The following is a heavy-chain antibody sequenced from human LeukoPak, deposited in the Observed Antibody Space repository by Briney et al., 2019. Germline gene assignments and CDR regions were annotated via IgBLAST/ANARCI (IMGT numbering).Heavy chain of an antibody. CDR2: IYSGGGT. CDR1: GFTVSSNY. V-gene: IGHV3-53*01. Sequence: GGSLRLSCAASGFTVSSNYMSWVRQALGKGLEWVSLIYSGGGTYYADSVKGRFTISRDISKNTLYLQMNNLRVEDTAMYYCATNSNWGPGHYWGQGTLVTVSS. D-gene: IGHD7-27*01. J-gene: IGHJ4*02. CDR3: ATNSNWGPGHY.